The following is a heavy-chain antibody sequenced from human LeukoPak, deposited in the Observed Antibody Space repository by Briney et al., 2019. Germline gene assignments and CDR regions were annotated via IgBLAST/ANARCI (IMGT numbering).Heavy chain of an antibody. D-gene: IGHD3-22*01. CDR1: GVSISSGLYY. J-gene: IGHJ3*02. V-gene: IGHV4-31*11. CDR2: IYYSGST. CDR3: ARDVPDYYDSSDDAFDI. Sequence: SQTLSLTCAVSGVSISSGLYYRSWIPQHPGTGLEWIGYIYYSGSTYYNPSLKSRVTMSVDTSKNKFSLKLSSVTAADTAVYYCARDVPDYYDSSDDAFDIWGQGTMVTVSS.